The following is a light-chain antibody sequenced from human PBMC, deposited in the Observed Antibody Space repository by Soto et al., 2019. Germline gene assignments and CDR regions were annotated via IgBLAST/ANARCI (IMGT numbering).Light chain of an antibody. CDR2: DAS. V-gene: IGKV1-5*01. CDR3: QQCNSDSPGA. J-gene: IGKJ1*01. CDR1: QSISSW. Sequence: DIQMTQSPSTLSASVGDRVTITCRASQSISSWLAWYQQKPGKAPKLLIYDASSLESGVPSRFSGSGSGTEFTLTISSLQPDDFAPYYCQQCNSDSPGAFGQGTKVDVK.